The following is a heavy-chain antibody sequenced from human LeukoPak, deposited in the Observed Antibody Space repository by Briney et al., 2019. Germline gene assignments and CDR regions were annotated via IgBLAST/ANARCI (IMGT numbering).Heavy chain of an antibody. CDR2: IYYSGST. CDR1: GGSISSSSYY. Sequence: SETLSLTCTVSGGSISSSSYYWGWIRQPPGKGLEWIGSIYYSGSTYYNPSLKSRVTISVDTSKNQFSLKLSSVTAADTAVYYCARLVVVVAAVDYWGQGTLVTVSS. CDR3: ARLVVVVAAVDY. D-gene: IGHD2-15*01. J-gene: IGHJ4*02. V-gene: IGHV4-39*01.